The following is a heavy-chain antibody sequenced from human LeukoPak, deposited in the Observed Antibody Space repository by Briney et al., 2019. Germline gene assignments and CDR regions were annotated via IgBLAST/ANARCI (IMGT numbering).Heavy chain of an antibody. Sequence: PSETLSLTCTVSGYSISSGYYWSWIRQPPGKGLEWIGYIYYSGSTNYNPSLKSRVTISVDTSKNQFSLKLSSVTAADTAVYYCARVEGNYDYVWGSYRFDAFDIWGQGTMVTVSS. CDR2: IYYSGST. CDR3: ARVEGNYDYVWGSYRFDAFDI. CDR1: GYSISSGYY. V-gene: IGHV4-61*01. D-gene: IGHD3-16*02. J-gene: IGHJ3*02.